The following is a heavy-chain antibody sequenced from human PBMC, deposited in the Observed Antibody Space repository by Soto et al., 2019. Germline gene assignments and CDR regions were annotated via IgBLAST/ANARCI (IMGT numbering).Heavy chain of an antibody. CDR2: IYYSGST. D-gene: IGHD1-1*01. V-gene: IGHV4-61*08. Sequence: QVQLQESGPGLVRPSETLSLTCTVSGGSISSGGHYWSWIRQPPGKGLEWIGYIYYSGSTNYNPSLKSRVTISVATSKNQFSLKLSSVTAADTAVYYCARSTRGYKAGLGTRYWFDPWGQGTLVTVSS. CDR1: GGSISSGGHY. J-gene: IGHJ5*02. CDR3: ARSTRGYKAGLGTRYWFDP.